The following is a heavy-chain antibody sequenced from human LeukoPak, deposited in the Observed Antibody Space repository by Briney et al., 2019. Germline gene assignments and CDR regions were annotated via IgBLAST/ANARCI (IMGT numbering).Heavy chain of an antibody. D-gene: IGHD3-22*01. CDR2: IYYSGNT. Sequence: ASETLSLTCTVSGGSISSYYWSWFRQPPGKGLEWIGYIYYSGNTNYNPSLESRVTISVDMSKNQFSLNLNSVTAADTAVYYCARLMVDYYDSSGYPQGAFDIWGQGTMVTVSS. CDR3: ARLMVDYYDSSGYPQGAFDI. V-gene: IGHV4-59*01. CDR1: GGSISSYY. J-gene: IGHJ3*02.